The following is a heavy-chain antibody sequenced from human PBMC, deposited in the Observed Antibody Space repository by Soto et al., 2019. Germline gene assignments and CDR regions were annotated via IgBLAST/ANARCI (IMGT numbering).Heavy chain of an antibody. Sequence: SETLSLTCIVSGGSLSSDYWSWFRRPAGKGLEWIGRINTSGSSSYNPSLKSRVTMSVDTSKNQFSLNLNSVTAADTAIYYCARDLSYWGRGILVNVYS. CDR2: INTSGSS. J-gene: IGHJ4*02. CDR3: ARDLSY. CDR1: GGSLSSDY. V-gene: IGHV4-4*07. D-gene: IGHD3-16*01.